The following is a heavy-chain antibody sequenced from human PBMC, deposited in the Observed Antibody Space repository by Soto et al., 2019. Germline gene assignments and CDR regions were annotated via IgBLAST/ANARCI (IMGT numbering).Heavy chain of an antibody. CDR1: GFTFSSYW. J-gene: IGHJ4*02. CDR3: ARDRRDGYNFDY. V-gene: IGHV3-7*01. D-gene: IGHD5-12*01. Sequence: VGSLRLSCAASGFTFSSYWMSWVRQAPGKGLEWVANIKQDGSYIYYADSVKGRFTISRDNAKNSLYPQMNSLRAEDTAVYYCARDRRDGYNFDYWGQGTLVTVSS. CDR2: IKQDGSYI.